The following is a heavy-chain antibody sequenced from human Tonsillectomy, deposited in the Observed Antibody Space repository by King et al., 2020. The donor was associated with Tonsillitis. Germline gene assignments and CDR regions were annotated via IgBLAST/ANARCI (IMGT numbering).Heavy chain of an antibody. CDR1: GYTFTSYG. Sequence: VQLVESGAEVKKPGASVKVSCKASGYTFTSYGISWVRQAPGQGLEWTGWISAYNGNTNYAQKLQGRVTMTTDTSTSTAYMELRSLRSDDTAVYYCARDGVLLTYYYYGMDVWGQGTTVTVSS. D-gene: IGHD3-10*01. CDR3: ARDGVLLTYYYYGMDV. V-gene: IGHV1-18*01. CDR2: ISAYNGNT. J-gene: IGHJ6*02.